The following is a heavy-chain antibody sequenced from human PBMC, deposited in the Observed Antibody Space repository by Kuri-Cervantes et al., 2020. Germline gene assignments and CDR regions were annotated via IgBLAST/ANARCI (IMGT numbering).Heavy chain of an antibody. Sequence: GGSLRLSCAVSGFTFSNYWMSWVRQAPGKGLEWVANIKQDGSEKYYVDSLKGRFTISRDNARNSLYLQMKSLRAEDTAVYYCARPTVNGGGGAFDIWGQGTMVTVSS. CDR3: ARPTVNGGGGAFDI. V-gene: IGHV3-7*02. CDR1: GFTFSNYW. J-gene: IGHJ3*02. D-gene: IGHD2-8*01. CDR2: IKQDGSEK.